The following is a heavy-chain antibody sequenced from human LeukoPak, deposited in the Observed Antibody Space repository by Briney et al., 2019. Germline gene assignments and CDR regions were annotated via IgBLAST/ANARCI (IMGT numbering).Heavy chain of an antibody. CDR3: ARGSGSSGYYLDY. D-gene: IGHD3-22*01. V-gene: IGHV3-13*01. Sequence: GGSLRLSCAASGFTFSSYDMHWVCQATGKGLEWVSAIGTAGDTYYPGSVKGRFTISRENAKNSLYLQMNSLRAGDTAVYYCARGSGSSGYYLDYWGQGTLVTVSS. CDR2: IGTAGDT. J-gene: IGHJ4*02. CDR1: GFTFSSYD.